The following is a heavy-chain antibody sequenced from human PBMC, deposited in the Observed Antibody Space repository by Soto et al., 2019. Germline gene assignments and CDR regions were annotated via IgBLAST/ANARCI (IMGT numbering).Heavy chain of an antibody. J-gene: IGHJ4*02. CDR3: ARHFSVDYFDY. V-gene: IGHV4-34*12. Sequence: SETLSLTCAVYGGSFSGYYWSWIRQPPGKGLEWIGYGFHDGNAYYNPSLKRRLTISVDTSKNQFSLELTSVTAADTAVYYCARHFSVDYFDYWGQGALVTAPQ. CDR1: GGSFSGYY. CDR2: GFHDGNA.